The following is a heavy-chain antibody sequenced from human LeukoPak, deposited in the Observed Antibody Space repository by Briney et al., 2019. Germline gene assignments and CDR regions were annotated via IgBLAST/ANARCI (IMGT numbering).Heavy chain of an antibody. CDR1: GFTVSSNY. CDR2: IYSGGST. CDR3: ARDHEYSYGFSYYFDS. V-gene: IGHV3-66*01. D-gene: IGHD5-18*01. Sequence: GGSLRLSCAASGFTVSSNYMSWVRQAPGKGLEWVSVIYSGGSTFYADSVKGRFNISRDNSKNTLYLQMNSLRAEDTAVYYCARDHEYSYGFSYYFDSWGQGTLVTVSS. J-gene: IGHJ4*02.